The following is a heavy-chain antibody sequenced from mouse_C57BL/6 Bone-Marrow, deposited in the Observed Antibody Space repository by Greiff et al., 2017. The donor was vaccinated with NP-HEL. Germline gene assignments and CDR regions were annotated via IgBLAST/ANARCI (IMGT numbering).Heavy chain of an antibody. V-gene: IGHV1-15*01. CDR2: IDPETGGT. CDR1: GYTFTDYE. Sequence: QVQLKESGAELVRPGASVTLSCKASGYTFTDYEMHWVKQTPVHGLEWIGAIDPETGGTAYNQKFKGKAILTADKSSSTAYMELRSLTSEDSAVYYCTRIYDGYYGYFEVWGTGTTVTVSS. CDR3: TRIYDGYYGYFEV. J-gene: IGHJ1*03. D-gene: IGHD2-3*01.